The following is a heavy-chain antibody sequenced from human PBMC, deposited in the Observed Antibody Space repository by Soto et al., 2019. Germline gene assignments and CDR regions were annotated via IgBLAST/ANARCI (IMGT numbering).Heavy chain of an antibody. J-gene: IGHJ3*02. CDR1: GYTFTNYA. Sequence: ASVNVSCKASGYTFTNYAMHWVRQAPGQRPEWMGWINAGNGNTKFSQRFQGRVTITRDTSANIAYMELSSLTSEDTAVYYCARAGFCSTTSCSDAFDIWGQGTMVTVSS. CDR2: INAGNGNT. V-gene: IGHV1-3*01. CDR3: ARAGFCSTTSCSDAFDI. D-gene: IGHD2-2*01.